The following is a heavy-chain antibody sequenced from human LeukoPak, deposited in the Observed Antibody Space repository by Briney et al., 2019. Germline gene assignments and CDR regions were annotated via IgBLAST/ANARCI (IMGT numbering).Heavy chain of an antibody. CDR2: ISSSSSYI. V-gene: IGHV3-21*01. Sequence: GGSLRLSCAASGFTFSGYSMNWVRQAPGKGLEWVSSISSSSSYIYYADSVKGRFTISRDNAKNSLYLQMNSLRAEDTAVYYCARVTYYDTSGYYLYYFDYWGQGTLVTVSS. CDR1: GFTFSGYS. CDR3: ARVTYYDTSGYYLYYFDY. J-gene: IGHJ4*02. D-gene: IGHD3-22*01.